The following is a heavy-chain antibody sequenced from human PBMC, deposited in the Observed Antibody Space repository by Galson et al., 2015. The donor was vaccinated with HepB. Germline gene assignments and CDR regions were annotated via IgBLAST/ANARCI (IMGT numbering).Heavy chain of an antibody. D-gene: IGHD3-10*01. V-gene: IGHV3-21*01. Sequence: SLRLSCAASGFTFSSYSMNWVRQAPGKGLEWVSSISSSSSYIYYADSVKGRFTISRDNAKNSLYLQMNSLRAEDTAVYYCARGVRDGSGSYFDIANYWGQGTLVTVSS. CDR1: GFTFSSYS. J-gene: IGHJ4*02. CDR2: ISSSSSYI. CDR3: ARGVRDGSGSYFDIANY.